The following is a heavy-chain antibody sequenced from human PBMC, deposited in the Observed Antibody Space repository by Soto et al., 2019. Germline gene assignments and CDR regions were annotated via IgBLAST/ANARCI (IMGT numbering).Heavy chain of an antibody. CDR2: ISSSSSTI. J-gene: IGHJ4*02. D-gene: IGHD1-26*01. CDR3: ARDSPIKWELLLAAMYYFDY. CDR1: GFTFSSYS. Sequence: GGSLRLSCAASGFTFSSYSMNWVRQAPGKGLEWVSYISSSSSTIYYADSVKGRFTISRDNAKNSLYLQMNSLRDEDTAVYYCARDSPIKWELLLAAMYYFDYWGQGTLVTV. V-gene: IGHV3-48*02.